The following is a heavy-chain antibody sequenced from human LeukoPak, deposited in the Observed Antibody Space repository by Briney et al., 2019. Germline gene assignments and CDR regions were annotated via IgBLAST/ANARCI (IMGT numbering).Heavy chain of an antibody. Sequence: ALETLSLTCTVSGGSISSSSYYWGWIRQPPGKGLEWIGSIYYSGSTYYNPSLKSRVTISVDTSKNQFSLKLSSVTAADTAVYYCAKLQQWLALFDYWGQGTLVTVSS. J-gene: IGHJ4*02. CDR3: AKLQQWLALFDY. V-gene: IGHV4-39*01. CDR1: GGSISSSSYY. CDR2: IYYSGST. D-gene: IGHD6-19*01.